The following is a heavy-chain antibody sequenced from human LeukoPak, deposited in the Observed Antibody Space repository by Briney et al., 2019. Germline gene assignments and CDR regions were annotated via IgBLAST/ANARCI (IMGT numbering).Heavy chain of an antibody. J-gene: IGHJ4*02. CDR1: GYTFTSYD. V-gene: IGHV1-8*01. CDR3: ARDLIPGYSYGPPFDY. CDR2: MNPNSGNT. Sequence: ASVKVSCKASGYTFTSYDINWVRQATGQGLEWMGWMNPNSGNTGYAQKFQGRVTITTDESTSTAYMELSSLRSEDTAVYYCARDLIPGYSYGPPFDYWGQGTLVTVSS. D-gene: IGHD5-18*01.